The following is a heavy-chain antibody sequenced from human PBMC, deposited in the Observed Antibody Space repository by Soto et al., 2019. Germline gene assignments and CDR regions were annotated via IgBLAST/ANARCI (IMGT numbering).Heavy chain of an antibody. D-gene: IGHD2-15*01. CDR2: INHSGST. J-gene: IGHJ6*02. CDR1: GGSFSGYY. V-gene: IGHV4-34*01. CDR3: ASEVSSTDGMDV. Sequence: SETLSLTCAVYGGSFSGYYWSWIRQPPGKGLEWIGEINHSGSTNYNPSLKSRLTISVDTSKSQFSLKLRSVTAADTATYYCASEVSSTDGMDVWGQGTTVTVSS.